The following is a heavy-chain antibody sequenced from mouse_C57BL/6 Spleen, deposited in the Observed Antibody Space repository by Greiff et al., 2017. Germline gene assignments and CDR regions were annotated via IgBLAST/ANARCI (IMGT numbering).Heavy chain of an antibody. CDR2: INPYNGGT. D-gene: IGHD4-1*01. J-gene: IGHJ4*01. V-gene: IGHV1-19*01. Sequence: EVQLQQSGPVLVKPGASVKMSCKASGYTFTDYYMNWVKQSHGKSLEWIGVINPYNGGTSSNQKFKGKATLTVDESSSTAYMVLNSLTSEDSAVYYCARKGNWDYAMDYWGQGTSVTVSS. CDR3: ARKGNWDYAMDY. CDR1: GYTFTDYY.